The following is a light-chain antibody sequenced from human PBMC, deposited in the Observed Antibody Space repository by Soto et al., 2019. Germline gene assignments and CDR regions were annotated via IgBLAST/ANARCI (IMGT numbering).Light chain of an antibody. CDR2: EVS. Sequence: QSALTQPASVSGSPGQSITISCTGTSSDVGGYNYVSWYQQHPGKAPKLMIYEVSNRPSGVSYRFSGSKSGNTASLTISGLQAEDEADYYCSSYTGITTQVFGGGTKLTVL. CDR1: SSDVGGYNY. J-gene: IGLJ3*02. V-gene: IGLV2-14*01. CDR3: SSYTGITTQV.